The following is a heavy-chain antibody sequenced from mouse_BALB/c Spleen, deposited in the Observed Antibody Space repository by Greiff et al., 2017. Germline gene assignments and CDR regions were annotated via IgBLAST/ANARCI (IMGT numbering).Heavy chain of an antibody. Sequence: EVKLMESGGGLVKPGGSLKLSCAASGFTFSSYAMSWVRQTPEKRLEWVASISSGGSTYYPDSVKGRFTISRDNARNILYLQMSSLRSEDTAMYYCARGRGNYYYAMDYWGQGTSVTVSS. D-gene: IGHD2-1*01. CDR3: ARGRGNYYYAMDY. CDR1: GFTFSSYA. J-gene: IGHJ4*01. CDR2: ISSGGST. V-gene: IGHV5-6-5*01.